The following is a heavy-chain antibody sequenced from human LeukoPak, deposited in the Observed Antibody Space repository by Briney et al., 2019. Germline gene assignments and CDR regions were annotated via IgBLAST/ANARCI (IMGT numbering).Heavy chain of an antibody. V-gene: IGHV3-21*01. D-gene: IGHD3-16*01. CDR2: ISYLSSHV. Sequence: TGGSLRLSCSACGFTFSDYDMNWVRQAPGKGLEWVSSISYLSSHVYYGDSVKGRFSISRDNAKNSLYLQMNSLGAEDTAIYYCGRAFPPLRTSSAGDLWGQGILVTVSS. CDR3: GRAFPPLRTSSAGDL. CDR1: GFTFSDYD. J-gene: IGHJ4*02.